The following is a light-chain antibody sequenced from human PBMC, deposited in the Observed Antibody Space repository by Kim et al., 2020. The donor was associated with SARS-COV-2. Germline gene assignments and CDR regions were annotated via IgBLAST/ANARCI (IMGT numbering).Light chain of an antibody. Sequence: VTPGQTASIPCSGDKLGDKYACWYQQKPGQSPVLVIYQDSKRPSGIPERFSGSNSGNTATLTISGTQAMDEADYYCQAWDSSTVVFGGGTQLTVL. CDR1: KLGDKY. V-gene: IGLV3-1*01. CDR3: QAWDSSTVV. J-gene: IGLJ2*01. CDR2: QDS.